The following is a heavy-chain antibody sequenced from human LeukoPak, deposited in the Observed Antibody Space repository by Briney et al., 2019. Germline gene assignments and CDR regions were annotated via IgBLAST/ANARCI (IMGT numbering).Heavy chain of an antibody. CDR3: ARGGGPMVRGERVLDY. J-gene: IGHJ4*02. CDR2: AYYRSKWYN. Sequence: SQTLSLTCAISGDSVSSNSAAWNWIRQSPSRGLEWLGRAYYRSKWYNDYAVSVKSRITINPDTSKNQFSLQLNSVTPEDTAVYYCARGGGPMVRGERVLDYWGQGTLVTVSS. CDR1: GDSVSSNSAA. D-gene: IGHD3-10*01. V-gene: IGHV6-1*01.